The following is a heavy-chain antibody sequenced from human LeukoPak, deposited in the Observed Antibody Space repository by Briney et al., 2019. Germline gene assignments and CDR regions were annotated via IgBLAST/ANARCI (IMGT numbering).Heavy chain of an antibody. J-gene: IGHJ4*02. CDR2: ISGRDDNT. V-gene: IGHV3-23*01. CDR1: GFTFSSYR. Sequence: GGSLRLSCTASGFTFSSYRMCWVRQAPGKGLEWVSAISGRDDNTYYADSVKGRFTISRDNSKNTLFVQMNSLRAEDTAVYYCAKRSGYGGNSNHFDYWGQGTPVTVSS. D-gene: IGHD4-23*01. CDR3: AKRSGYGGNSNHFDY.